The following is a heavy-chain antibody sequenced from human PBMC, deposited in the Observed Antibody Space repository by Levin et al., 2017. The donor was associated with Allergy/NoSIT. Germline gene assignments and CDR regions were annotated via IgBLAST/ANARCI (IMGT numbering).Heavy chain of an antibody. CDR1: GFTFSTYS. V-gene: IGHV3-48*02. CDR3: ASLWFGQLLSPFDY. Sequence: GGSLRLSCAASGFTFSTYSMIWVRQAPGKGLEWVSYISSGSSTMYYADSVKGRFTISRDNAKNSLYLQMNSLRDEDTAVYYCASLWFGQLLSPFDYWGQGTLVTVSS. CDR2: ISSGSSTM. D-gene: IGHD3-10*01. J-gene: IGHJ4*02.